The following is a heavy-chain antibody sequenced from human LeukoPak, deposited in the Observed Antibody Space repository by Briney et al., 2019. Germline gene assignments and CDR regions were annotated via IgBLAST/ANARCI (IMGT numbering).Heavy chain of an antibody. Sequence: PSETLSLTCAVYGGSFSGYYWSWIRQPPGKGLEWIGEINHSGSTNYNPSLKSRVTISVDTSKNQFSLKLSSVTAADTAVYYCARGKYYYDSSGYYYGYWGQGTLVTVSS. CDR2: INHSGST. CDR3: ARGKYYYDSSGYYYGY. D-gene: IGHD3-22*01. J-gene: IGHJ4*02. V-gene: IGHV4-34*01. CDR1: GGSFSGYY.